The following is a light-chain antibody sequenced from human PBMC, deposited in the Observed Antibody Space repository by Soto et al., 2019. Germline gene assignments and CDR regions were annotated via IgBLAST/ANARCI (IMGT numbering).Light chain of an antibody. V-gene: IGKV1-39*01. CDR2: SAS. CDR3: QQSFSVPIT. CDR1: QXXXGY. J-gene: IGKJ5*01. Sequence: DIXMTQSPSSLSASVGDXVTITXXASQXXXGYLSWYKQRPGKAPKFLIYSASSLQRGVPSRFSGSGSGTDFSLTINGLQPEDFATYFCQQSFSVPITFGQGTRLEIK.